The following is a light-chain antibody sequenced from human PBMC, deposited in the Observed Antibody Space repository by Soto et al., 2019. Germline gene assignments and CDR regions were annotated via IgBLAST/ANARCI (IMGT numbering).Light chain of an antibody. CDR1: SSDVGGFNY. CDR2: DVS. CDR3: CSYAGGYTHYV. V-gene: IGLV2-11*01. J-gene: IGLJ1*01. Sequence: QSALTQPPSVSGSPGQSVTISCTGTSSDVGGFNYVSWYQHHPGKAPKLMIYDVSKRPSGVPDRCSGSKSGNTASLTISGLQAEDEADYYCCSYAGGYTHYVFATGTKVTVL.